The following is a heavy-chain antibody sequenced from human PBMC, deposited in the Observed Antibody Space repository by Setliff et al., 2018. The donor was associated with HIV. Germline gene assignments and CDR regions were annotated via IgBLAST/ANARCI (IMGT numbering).Heavy chain of an antibody. CDR2: ISSSGSTI. J-gene: IGHJ4*02. V-gene: IGHV3-11*04. Sequence: GGSLRLSCAASGFNVTINDMSWVRQAPGKGLEWVSYISSSGSTIYYADSVKGRFTISRDNAKNSLYLQMNSLRAEDTAVYYCARDFTRPTYYFDYWGQGTLVTVSS. CDR1: GFNVTIND. CDR3: ARDFTRPTYYFDY.